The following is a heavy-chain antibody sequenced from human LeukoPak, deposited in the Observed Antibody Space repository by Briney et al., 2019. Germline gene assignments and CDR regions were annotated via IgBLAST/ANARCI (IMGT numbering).Heavy chain of an antibody. J-gene: IGHJ4*02. Sequence: GGSLRLSCAASGFTFSSYWMSWVRQAPGKGLEWVGRIKSKTDGGTTDYAAPVKGRFTISRDDSKNTLYLQMNSLKTEDTAVYYCTTDLSGYDLFDYWGQGTLVTVSS. CDR2: IKSKTDGGTT. CDR3: TTDLSGYDLFDY. V-gene: IGHV3-15*01. CDR1: GFTFSSYW. D-gene: IGHD5-12*01.